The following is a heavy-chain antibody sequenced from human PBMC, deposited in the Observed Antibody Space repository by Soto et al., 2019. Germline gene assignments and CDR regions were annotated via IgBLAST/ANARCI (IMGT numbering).Heavy chain of an antibody. CDR1: GFTFSSYA. CDR2: ISGSGGST. D-gene: IGHD3-10*01. Sequence: GGSLRLSCAASGFTFSSYAMSWVRQAPGKGLEWVSAISGSGGSTYYADSVKGRFTVSRDNSKNTLYLQMNSLRAEDTAVYYCANLWNPGFGEEGAFDIWGQGTMVTVSS. V-gene: IGHV3-23*01. J-gene: IGHJ3*02. CDR3: ANLWNPGFGEEGAFDI.